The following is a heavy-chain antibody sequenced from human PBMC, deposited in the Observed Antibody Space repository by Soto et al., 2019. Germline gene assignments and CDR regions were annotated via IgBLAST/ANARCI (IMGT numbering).Heavy chain of an antibody. CDR3: AKDLRLLWFGRNPGGDAFDI. D-gene: IGHD3-10*01. CDR1: GFTFSSYA. Sequence: GGSLRLSCAASGFTFSSYAMSWVRQAPGKGLEWVSAISGSGGSTYYADSVKGRFTISRDNSKNTLYLQMNSLRAEDTAVYYCAKDLRLLWFGRNPGGDAFDIWGQGTMVTVSS. V-gene: IGHV3-23*01. CDR2: ISGSGGST. J-gene: IGHJ3*02.